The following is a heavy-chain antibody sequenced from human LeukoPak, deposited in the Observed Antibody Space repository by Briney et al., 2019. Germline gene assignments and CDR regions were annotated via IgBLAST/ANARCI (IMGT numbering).Heavy chain of an antibody. CDR2: ISYDGSNK. J-gene: IGHJ4*02. CDR1: GFTFSSYG. Sequence: GGSLRLSCAASGFTFSSYGMHWVRQAPGKGLEWVAVISYDGSNKYYADSVKGRFTISRDNSKNTLYLQMNSLRAEGTAVYYCAKDRSGYYSLIDYWGQGTLVTVSS. CDR3: AKDRSGYYSLIDY. V-gene: IGHV3-30*18. D-gene: IGHD3-3*01.